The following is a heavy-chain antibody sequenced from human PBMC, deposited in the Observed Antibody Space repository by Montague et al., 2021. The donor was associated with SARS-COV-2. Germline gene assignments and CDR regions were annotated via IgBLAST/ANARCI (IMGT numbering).Heavy chain of an antibody. Sequence: SETLSLTCIVSGSSVRSYYWSWIRQPPGKGLEWIGYIYDSGSTNHNPSLKSRVTISVDTSKNQFSLKLSSVTAADTAVYYCEGENTVTTFGGPYYIDSWGQGTLGTVSA. CDR2: IYDSGST. D-gene: IGHD4-17*01. V-gene: IGHV4-59*02. J-gene: IGHJ4*02. CDR3: EGENTVTTFGGPYYIDS. CDR1: GSSVRSYY.